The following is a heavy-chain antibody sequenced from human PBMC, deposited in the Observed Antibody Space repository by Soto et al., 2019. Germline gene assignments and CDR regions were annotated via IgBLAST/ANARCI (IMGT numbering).Heavy chain of an antibody. CDR2: IYYSGST. D-gene: IGHD3-3*01. CDR3: ARDPSIRFLEWSYFDY. V-gene: IGHV4-31*03. J-gene: IGHJ4*02. Sequence: QVQLQESGPGLVKPSQTLSLTCTVSGGSISSGGYYWSWIRQHPGKGLEWIGYIYYSGSTYYNPSLKSRVTLSVDTSKNQFSLKLSSVTAADTAVYYCARDPSIRFLEWSYFDYWGQGTLVTVSS. CDR1: GGSISSGGYY.